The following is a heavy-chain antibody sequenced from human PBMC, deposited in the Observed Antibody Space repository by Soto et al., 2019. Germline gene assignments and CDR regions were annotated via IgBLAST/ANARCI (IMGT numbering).Heavy chain of an antibody. CDR1: GYTFTSYY. Sequence: ASVKVSCKASGYTFTSYYMHWVRQAPGQGLEWMGIINPSGGSTSYAQKFQGRVTMTRDTSTSTVYMELSSLRSEDTAVYYCAREQVDCSGGSCYAVNNWFDPWGQGTLVTVSS. CDR3: AREQVDCSGGSCYAVNNWFDP. J-gene: IGHJ5*02. D-gene: IGHD2-15*01. CDR2: INPSGGST. V-gene: IGHV1-46*03.